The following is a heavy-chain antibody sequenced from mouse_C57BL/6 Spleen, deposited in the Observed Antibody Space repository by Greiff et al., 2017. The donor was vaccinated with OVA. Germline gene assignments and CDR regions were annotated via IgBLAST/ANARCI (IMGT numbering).Heavy chain of an antibody. J-gene: IGHJ2*01. Sequence: QVQLQQSGAELVRPGASVTLSCKASGYTFTDYEMHWVKQTPVHGLEWIGAIDPETGGTAYNQKFKGKAILTADKSSSTAYMELRSLTSEDSAVYYCTITTVVATSYFDYWGQGTTLTVSS. CDR1: GYTFTDYE. CDR3: TITTVVATSYFDY. CDR2: IDPETGGT. V-gene: IGHV1-15*01. D-gene: IGHD1-1*01.